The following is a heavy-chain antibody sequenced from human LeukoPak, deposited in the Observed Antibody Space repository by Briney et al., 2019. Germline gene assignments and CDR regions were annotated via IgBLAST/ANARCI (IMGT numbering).Heavy chain of an antibody. CDR3: ARGRTMDGSTPPFEI. CDR1: GYTFTNYY. Sequence: ASVKVSCKASGYTFTNYYMHWVRQAPGQGLEWMGWIDPNTGDTDYSQNIQGRATMTRDTSIDTAYMEFTSLGSDDTAVYYCARGRTMDGSTPPFEIWGQGTMVTVSS. D-gene: IGHD4/OR15-4a*01. J-gene: IGHJ3*02. V-gene: IGHV1-2*02. CDR2: IDPNTGDT.